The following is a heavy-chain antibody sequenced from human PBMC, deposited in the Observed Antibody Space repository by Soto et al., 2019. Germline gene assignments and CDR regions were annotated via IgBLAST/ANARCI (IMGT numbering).Heavy chain of an antibody. J-gene: IGHJ6*03. Sequence: SETLSLTCTVSGGSISRYYWSWIRQPPGKGLEWIGYIYYSGSTNYNPSLKSRVTISVDTSKNQFSLKLSYVTAADTAVYSCASEVPVPYYDIDYYYMDVWGKGTTVTVS. CDR2: IYYSGST. CDR1: GGSISRYY. CDR3: ASEVPVPYYDIDYYYMDV. V-gene: IGHV4-59*01. D-gene: IGHD3-9*01.